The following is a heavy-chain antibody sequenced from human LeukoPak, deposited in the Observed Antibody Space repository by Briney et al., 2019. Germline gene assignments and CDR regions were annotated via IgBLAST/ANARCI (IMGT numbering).Heavy chain of an antibody. J-gene: IGHJ6*02. Sequence: QPGGSLRLSCAASGFTFSSYWMSWVRQGPGKGPEWLSYISSSGSTMYYADSVKGRFTISRDNAKNSLYLQMNSLRAEDTAVYYCAGLHYYAMDLWGQGTTVTVSS. CDR3: AGLHYYAMDL. CDR2: ISSSGSTM. V-gene: IGHV3-48*04. CDR1: GFTFSSYW.